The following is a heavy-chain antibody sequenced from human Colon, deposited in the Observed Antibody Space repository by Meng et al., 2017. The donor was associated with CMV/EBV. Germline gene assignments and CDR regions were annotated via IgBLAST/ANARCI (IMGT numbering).Heavy chain of an antibody. Sequence: ASVKVSCKASGYTFTSFYIHWVRQAPGQGLEWMGCISTYNGNTNYAQKFQGTVTMTTDTPTNTAYLELRNLRSDDTAVYYCVRGAWYSRGCFDHWGQGALVTVSS. CDR3: VRGAWYSRGCFDH. CDR1: GYTFTSFY. J-gene: IGHJ4*02. D-gene: IGHD2-21*02. V-gene: IGHV1-18*04. CDR2: ISTYNGNT.